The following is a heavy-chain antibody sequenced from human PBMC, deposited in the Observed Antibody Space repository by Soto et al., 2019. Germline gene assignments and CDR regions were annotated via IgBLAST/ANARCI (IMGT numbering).Heavy chain of an antibody. V-gene: IGHV3-23*01. CDR1: GFTFSSYA. CDR3: AKDYSIAAAGTGWFDP. Sequence: EVQLLESGGGLVQPGGSLRLSCAASGFTFSSYAMSWVRQAPGKGLEWVSAISGSGGSTYYADSVKGRFTISRDNSKNTLYLQMNSLRAEDTAVYYCAKDYSIAAAGTGWFDPWGQGTLVTVSS. D-gene: IGHD6-13*01. CDR2: ISGSGGST. J-gene: IGHJ5*02.